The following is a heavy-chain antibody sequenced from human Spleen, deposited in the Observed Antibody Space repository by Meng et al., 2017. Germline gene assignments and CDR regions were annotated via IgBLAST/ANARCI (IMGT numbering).Heavy chain of an antibody. V-gene: IGHV4-30-2*01. D-gene: IGHD3-10*01. CDR3: ASYVSGTYRFDP. CDR1: GGSISSGGYP. J-gene: IGHJ5*02. CDR2: IYHSGST. Sequence: QLRLQESGSGLGKPSQTLSLTCAVSGGSISSGGYPWRWIRQPPGKGLEWIGYIYHSGSTFYNPSLKSRVTMSVDRSKNQSSLKLSSVTAADTAVYYCASYVSGTYRFDPWGQGTLVTVSS.